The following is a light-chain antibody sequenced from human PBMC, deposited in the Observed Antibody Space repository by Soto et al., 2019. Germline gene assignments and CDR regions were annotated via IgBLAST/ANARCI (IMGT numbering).Light chain of an antibody. CDR1: QSVTRSY. CDR3: QQYATTPQT. CDR2: DAS. Sequence: EIVLTQSPATLSLSPGERATLSCGASQSVTRSYLGWYQKKPGLAPRLVIYDASRRATGIPDRFSGSGSGTDFTLPISRLEPEDFAVYYCQQYATTPQTFGGGTKVEIK. J-gene: IGKJ4*01. V-gene: IGKV3D-20*01.